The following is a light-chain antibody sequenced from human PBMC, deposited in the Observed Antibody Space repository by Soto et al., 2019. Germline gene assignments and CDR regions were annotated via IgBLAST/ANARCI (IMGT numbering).Light chain of an antibody. J-gene: IGLJ1*01. V-gene: IGLV2-14*03. Sequence: QSVLTQPASVSGSPGQSITISCTGTSSDIGAYNYVSWYQQHPGKAPKLIIHDVSNRPSGVSNRFSGSKSGNTASLTISGLQAEDEADYYCSSYTSSSALYVFGPATKVTVL. CDR3: SSYTSSSALYV. CDR1: SSDIGAYNY. CDR2: DVS.